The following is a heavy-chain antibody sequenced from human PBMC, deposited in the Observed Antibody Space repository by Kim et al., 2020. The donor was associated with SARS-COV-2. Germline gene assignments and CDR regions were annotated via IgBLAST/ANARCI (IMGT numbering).Heavy chain of an antibody. CDR2: ISGSGGST. CDR3: AKDQTPISMIVVVTTFDY. J-gene: IGHJ4*02. V-gene: IGHV3-23*01. CDR1: GFTFSSYA. Sequence: GGSLRLSCAASGFTFSSYAMSWVRQAPGKGLEWVSSISGSGGSTYYADSVKGRFTISRDNSKNTLYLQMNSLRAEETAVYYCAKDQTPISMIVVVTTFDYWGKGTLVTVSS. D-gene: IGHD3-22*01.